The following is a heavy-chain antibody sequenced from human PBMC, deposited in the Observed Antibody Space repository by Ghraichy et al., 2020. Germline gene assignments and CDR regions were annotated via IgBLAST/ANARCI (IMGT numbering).Heavy chain of an antibody. Sequence: ASVKVSCKASGYTFSSYSLNWVRQAPGQGLEWMGWINTNNGNPRYAQGFAGRFVFSLDKSVSTAYLQISSLKAEDTAIYYCARDGPIEVAGVFDCWGQGTLVTVSS. D-gene: IGHD6-19*01. CDR1: GYTFSSYS. V-gene: IGHV7-4-1*02. CDR3: ARDGPIEVAGVFDC. J-gene: IGHJ4*02. CDR2: INTNNGNP.